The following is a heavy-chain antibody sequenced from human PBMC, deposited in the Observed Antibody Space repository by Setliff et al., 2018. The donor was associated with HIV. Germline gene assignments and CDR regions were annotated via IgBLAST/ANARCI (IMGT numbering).Heavy chain of an antibody. CDR2: LYVSGDT. V-gene: IGHV4-4*07. Sequence: SETLSFTCYVTDDPISSYYWSWVRQPAGKGLEWIGRLYVSGDTNYNPSLKSRVTMSLDTSKKHFSLNLKSVTAADTAVYYCALTGHRLLRGYMDVWGKGTTVTVSS. J-gene: IGHJ6*03. CDR3: ALTGHRLLRGYMDV. CDR1: DDPISSYY. D-gene: IGHD2-15*01.